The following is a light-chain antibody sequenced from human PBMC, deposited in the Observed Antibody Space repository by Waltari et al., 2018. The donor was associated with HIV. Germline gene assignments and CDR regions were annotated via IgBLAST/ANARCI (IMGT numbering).Light chain of an antibody. J-gene: IGLJ1*01. V-gene: IGLV3-21*02. CDR1: NIGSKS. CDR2: DDS. Sequence: SYVLTQPPSVSVAPAQTARITCGGNNIGSKSVHWYQQTPGQGPVLVVYDDSDRSSGLPGRCSGSNSGNTATVTISRVEAGDEADYYCQVWDSSSVHYVFGTGTKVTVI. CDR3: QVWDSSSVHYV.